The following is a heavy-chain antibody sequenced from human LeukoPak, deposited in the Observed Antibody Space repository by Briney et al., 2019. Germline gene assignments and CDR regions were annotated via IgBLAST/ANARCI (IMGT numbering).Heavy chain of an antibody. J-gene: IGHJ4*02. CDR2: IYTSGST. D-gene: IGHD5-12*01. V-gene: IGHV4-4*09. Sequence: MSSETLSLTCTVSGGSISSYYWSWIRQPPGKGLEWIGYIYTSGSTNYNPSLKSRVTISVDTSKNQFSLKLSSVTAADTAVYYCARHPSAGYASGFDYWGQGTLVTVSS. CDR1: GGSISSYY. CDR3: ARHPSAGYASGFDY.